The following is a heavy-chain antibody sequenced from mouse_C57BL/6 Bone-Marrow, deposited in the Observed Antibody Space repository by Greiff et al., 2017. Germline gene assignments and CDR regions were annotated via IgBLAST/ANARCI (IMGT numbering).Heavy chain of an antibody. D-gene: IGHD2-3*01. Sequence: QVHVKQPGAELVMPGASVKLSCKASGYTFTSYWMHWVKQRPGQGLEWIGEIDPSDSYTNYNQKFKGKSTLTVDKSSSTAYMQLSSLTSEDSAVYYCARKRDDGYYSWYFDVWGTGTTVTVSS. CDR1: GYTFTSYW. CDR3: ARKRDDGYYSWYFDV. CDR2: IDPSDSYT. J-gene: IGHJ1*03. V-gene: IGHV1-69*01.